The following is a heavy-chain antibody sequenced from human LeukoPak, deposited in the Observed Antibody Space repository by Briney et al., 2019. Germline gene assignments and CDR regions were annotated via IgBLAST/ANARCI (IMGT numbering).Heavy chain of an antibody. CDR1: GFTFSSYS. J-gene: IGHJ4*02. Sequence: GGSLRLSCVASGFTFSSYSMSWVRQAPGKGLEWVSGISGRGGTTYYADSVKGLFTISRDDSKSTMYLQMNNLRVEDTAVYYCAKSRVATGTFYFDYWGQGTLVTVSS. CDR3: AKSRVATGTFYFDY. V-gene: IGHV3-23*01. CDR2: ISGRGGTT. D-gene: IGHD6-13*01.